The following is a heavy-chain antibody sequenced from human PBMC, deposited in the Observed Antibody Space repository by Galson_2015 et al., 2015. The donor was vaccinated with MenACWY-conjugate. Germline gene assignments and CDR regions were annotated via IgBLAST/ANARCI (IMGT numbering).Heavy chain of an antibody. CDR3: ARAIIGYSSVWYYFDY. D-gene: IGHD6-19*01. CDR1: GGAFGSYG. V-gene: IGHV1-69*06. J-gene: IGHJ4*02. CDR2: ITPIFGTT. Sequence: SCKASGGAFGSYGISWVRQAPGQGLEWMGGITPIFGTTNYAQKFQGRVTIIADKSTSTAYMELSSLRSEDTAVYYCARAIIGYSSVWYYFDYWGQGTLVTVSS.